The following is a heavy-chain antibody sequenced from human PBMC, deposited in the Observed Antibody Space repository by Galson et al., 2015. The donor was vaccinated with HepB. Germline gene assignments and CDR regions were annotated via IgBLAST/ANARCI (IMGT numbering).Heavy chain of an antibody. V-gene: IGHV1-24*01. J-gene: IGHJ3*01. CDR1: GYNLIELS. D-gene: IGHD3-9*01. CDR2: LVPENGDT. CDR3: ATYLGSTGFDF. Sequence: SVKVSCKVSGYNLIELSIHWVRQASGKGLEWMGNLVPENGDTLLAQKFEGRVRMTEDTSSDTTYMKLSSLRSEDTGVYFCATYLGSTGFDFWGQGTMVTVSS.